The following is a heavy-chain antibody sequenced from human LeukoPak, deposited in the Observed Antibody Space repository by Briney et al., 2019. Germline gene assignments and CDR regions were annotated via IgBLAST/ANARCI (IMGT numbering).Heavy chain of an antibody. Sequence: SVKVSCKASVGTFSSYAISWVRQAPGQGLEWMGGIIPIFGTANYAQKFQGRVTITADESTSTAYMELSSLRSEDTAVYYCAALRRSDYGPYYFDYWGQGTLVTVSS. V-gene: IGHV1-69*01. D-gene: IGHD4-17*01. CDR1: VGTFSSYA. J-gene: IGHJ4*02. CDR3: AALRRSDYGPYYFDY. CDR2: IIPIFGTA.